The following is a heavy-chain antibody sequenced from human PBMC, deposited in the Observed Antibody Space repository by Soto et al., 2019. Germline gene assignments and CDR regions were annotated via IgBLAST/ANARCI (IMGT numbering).Heavy chain of an antibody. J-gene: IGHJ4*02. CDR3: ARVGGIGAPPGTDY. D-gene: IGHD6-6*01. Sequence: QVQLVQSGAEVKKPGSSVKVSCKPPGGIFSSYAITWLRQAPGQGLEWMGAVIPILGQAYYAQDLQDRVSITADESTRTTYMELSSLRSEDTAVYFCARVGGIGAPPGTDYWGQGTLVTVSS. CDR1: GGIFSSYA. V-gene: IGHV1-69*01. CDR2: VIPILGQA.